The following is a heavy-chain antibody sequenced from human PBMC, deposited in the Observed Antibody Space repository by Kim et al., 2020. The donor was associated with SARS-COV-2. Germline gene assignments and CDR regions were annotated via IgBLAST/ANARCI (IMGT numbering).Heavy chain of an antibody. Sequence: GGSLRLSCAASGFTFSTSWVHWVRQPPGKGLVWVAGMKGDVSTTTYADSVKGRFTIARDNGKNTLYLQMNSLGTEDTAVYYCSSHDGGSLGVNWGQGILVTVSS. J-gene: IGHJ4*02. V-gene: IGHV3-74*03. CDR3: SSHDGGSLGVN. CDR2: MKGDVSTT. CDR1: GFTFSTSW. D-gene: IGHD2-15*01.